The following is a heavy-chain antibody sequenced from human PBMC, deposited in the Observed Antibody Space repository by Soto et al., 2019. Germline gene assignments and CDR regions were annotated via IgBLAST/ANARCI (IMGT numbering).Heavy chain of an antibody. CDR3: ARLVGITIFGVVIENWFDP. Sequence: PGESLKISCKGSGYSFTSDWIGWVRQMPGKGLEWMGIIYPGDSDTRYSPSFQGQVTISADKSISTAYLQWSSLKASDTAMYYCARLVGITIFGVVIENWFDPWGQGTLVTVSS. CDR2: IYPGDSDT. CDR1: GYSFTSDW. J-gene: IGHJ5*02. D-gene: IGHD3-3*01. V-gene: IGHV5-51*01.